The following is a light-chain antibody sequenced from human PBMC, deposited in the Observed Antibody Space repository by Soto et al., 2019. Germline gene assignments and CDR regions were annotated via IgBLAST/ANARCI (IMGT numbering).Light chain of an antibody. CDR3: QQTYSTPPT. CDR2: AAS. V-gene: IGKV1-39*01. J-gene: IGKJ1*01. Sequence: DIQMTQSPPSLSASVGDGVTITCRASQSSSSYLNWYQQKPGKAPKLLIYAASSLQSGVPSRFSGSGSGTDFTLTISSLQPEDFATYYCQQTYSTPPTFGQGTKVEIK. CDR1: QSSSSY.